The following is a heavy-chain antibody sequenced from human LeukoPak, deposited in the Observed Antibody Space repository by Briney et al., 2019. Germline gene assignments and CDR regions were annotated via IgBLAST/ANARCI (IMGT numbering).Heavy chain of an antibody. CDR2: FDPEDGET. D-gene: IGHD6-13*01. V-gene: IGHV1-24*01. CDR3: ATGPREAAGTYY. Sequence: ASVKASCKVSGYTLTELSMHWVRQAPGKGLEWMGGFDPEDGETIYAQKFQGRVTMTEDTSTDTAYMELSSLRSEDTAVYYCATGPREAAGTYYWGQGTLVTVSS. CDR1: GYTLTELS. J-gene: IGHJ4*02.